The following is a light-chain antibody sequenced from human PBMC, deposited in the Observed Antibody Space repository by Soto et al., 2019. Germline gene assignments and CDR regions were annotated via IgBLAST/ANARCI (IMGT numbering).Light chain of an antibody. CDR1: RSITNY. V-gene: IGKV1-16*01. J-gene: IGKJ1*01. Sequence: DIHMTQSPSSLSASVGDRVTITCRASRSITNYLNWYQQKPGKAPKLLIYAASSLQSGVPSRFSGSGSGTEFTLTISSLQPDDFATYYCQHYNSYSEAFGQGTKVDIK. CDR2: AAS. CDR3: QHYNSYSEA.